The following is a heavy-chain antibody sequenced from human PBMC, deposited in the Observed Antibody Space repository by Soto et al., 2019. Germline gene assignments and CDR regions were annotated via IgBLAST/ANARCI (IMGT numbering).Heavy chain of an antibody. CDR3: AKVFSPEGGNYFDY. CDR1: GFTFSNFA. V-gene: IGHV3-23*01. CDR2: ISNSFSDGNT. Sequence: PGGSLRLSCGASGFTFSNFAMNWVRQAPGKGLEWVSAISNSFSDGNTHYADSVKGRFTISRHNDKNTVFLEMNGLRADDTAVYYCAKVFSPEGGNYFDYWGQGTLVTVSS. J-gene: IGHJ4*02.